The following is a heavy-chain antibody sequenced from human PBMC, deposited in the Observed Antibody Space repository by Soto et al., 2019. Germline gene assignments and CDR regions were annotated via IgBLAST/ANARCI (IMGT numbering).Heavy chain of an antibody. Sequence: GGSLRLSCAASGFTFSSYAMHWVRQAPGKGLEWVAVISYDGSNKYYAGSVKGRFTISRDNSKNTLYLQMNSLRAEDTAVYYCARVEGITMIVVVTHYGMDVWGQGTTVTVSS. CDR3: ARVEGITMIVVVTHYGMDV. CDR1: GFTFSSYA. CDR2: ISYDGSNK. J-gene: IGHJ6*02. V-gene: IGHV3-30-3*01. D-gene: IGHD3-22*01.